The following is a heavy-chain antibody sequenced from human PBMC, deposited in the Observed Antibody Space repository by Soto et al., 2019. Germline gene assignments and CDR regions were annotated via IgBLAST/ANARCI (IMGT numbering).Heavy chain of an antibody. V-gene: IGHV3-64*01. Sequence: GGSLRLSCAASGFTFSSYAMHWVRQAPGKGLEYVSAISSNGGSTYYANSVKGRFTISRDNSKNTLYLQMGSLRAEDMVVYYCAGGEPVISAFDIWGQGTMVTVSS. CDR3: AGGEPVISAFDI. CDR2: ISSNGGST. D-gene: IGHD3-16*01. CDR1: GFTFSSYA. J-gene: IGHJ3*02.